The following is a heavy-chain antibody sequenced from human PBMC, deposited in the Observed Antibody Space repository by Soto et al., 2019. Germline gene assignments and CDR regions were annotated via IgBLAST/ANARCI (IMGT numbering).Heavy chain of an antibody. CDR2: IKEDGGEE. V-gene: IGHV3-7*01. D-gene: IGHD3-16*01. Sequence: EVQLVESGGGLVQPGGSLRLSCAASGFIFSTYWMSWVRQAPGKGLEWVANIKEDGGEEYYVDSVKGRFTISRDNAKNSLYLQMNSLRAEDTAVYYCARRDYAPVDSFDIWGQGTLVTVSS. CDR3: ARRDYAPVDSFDI. CDR1: GFIFSTYW. J-gene: IGHJ3*02.